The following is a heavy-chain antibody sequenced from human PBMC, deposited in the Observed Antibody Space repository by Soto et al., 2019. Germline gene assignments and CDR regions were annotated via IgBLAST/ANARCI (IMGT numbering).Heavy chain of an antibody. CDR1: GFTFDDYG. D-gene: IGHD6-13*01. J-gene: IGHJ3*02. CDR2: INWNGGST. CDR3: ARVQQQLGNDAFDI. Sequence: PGGSLRLSCAASGFTFDDYGMSWVRQAPGKGLEWVSGINWNGGSTGYADSVKGRFTISRDNAKNSLYLQMNSLRAEDTALYYCARVQQQLGNDAFDIWGQGTMVTVSS. V-gene: IGHV3-20*04.